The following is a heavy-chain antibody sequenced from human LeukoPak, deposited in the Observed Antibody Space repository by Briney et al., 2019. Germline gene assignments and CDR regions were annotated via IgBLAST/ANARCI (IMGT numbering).Heavy chain of an antibody. CDR1: GGSISRYY. CDR2: FHYSGST. V-gene: IGHV4-59*01. J-gene: IGHJ5*02. D-gene: IGHD5-24*01. Sequence: PSETLSLTCTVSGGSISRYYWSWIRQPPGKGLEWIGYFHYSGSTNYNPSLKSRVTISVDTSKNQFSLKLSSVTAADTAVYYCARGWLQSQAYWFDPWGQGTLVTVSS. CDR3: ARGWLQSQAYWFDP.